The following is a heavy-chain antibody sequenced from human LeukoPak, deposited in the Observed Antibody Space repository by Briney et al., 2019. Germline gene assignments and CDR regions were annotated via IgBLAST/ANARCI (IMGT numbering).Heavy chain of an antibody. Sequence: GGSLRLSCAASGVTFDDYAMHWGRQAPGKGLEWGSGISWNSGSIGYADSVKGRFTISRDNAKNSLYLRMNSLRAEDTALYYCAKDTHSGLVGANNFDYWGQGTLVTVSS. D-gene: IGHD1-26*01. CDR2: ISWNSGSI. V-gene: IGHV3-9*01. J-gene: IGHJ4*02. CDR3: AKDTHSGLVGANNFDY. CDR1: GVTFDDYA.